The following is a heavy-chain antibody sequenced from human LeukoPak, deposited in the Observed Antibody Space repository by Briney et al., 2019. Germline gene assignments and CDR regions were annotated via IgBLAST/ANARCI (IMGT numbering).Heavy chain of an antibody. CDR2: IIPIFGTA. D-gene: IGHD3-22*01. CDR1: GGTFSSYA. J-gene: IGHJ4*02. CDR3: ARGRQGTMIVVVISSYFDY. Sequence: ASVKVSCKASGGTFSSYAISWVRQAPGQGLEWMGGIIPIFGTANYAQKFQGRVTMTRDTSTSTVYMELSSLRSEDTAVYYCARGRQGTMIVVVISSYFDYWGQGTLVTVSS. V-gene: IGHV1-69*05.